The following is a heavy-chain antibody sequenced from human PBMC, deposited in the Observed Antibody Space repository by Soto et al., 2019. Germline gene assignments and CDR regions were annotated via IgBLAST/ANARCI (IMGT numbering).Heavy chain of an antibody. CDR2: IWYDGSNK. CDR1: GFTFSSYG. J-gene: IGHJ3*02. Sequence: GSLRLSCAASGFTFSSYGMHWVRQAPGKGLEWVAVIWYDGSNKYYADSVKGRFTISRDNSKNTLYLQMNSLRAEDTAVYYCARDGRYYGSGTAFDIWGQGTMVTVSS. D-gene: IGHD3-10*01. CDR3: ARDGRYYGSGTAFDI. V-gene: IGHV3-33*01.